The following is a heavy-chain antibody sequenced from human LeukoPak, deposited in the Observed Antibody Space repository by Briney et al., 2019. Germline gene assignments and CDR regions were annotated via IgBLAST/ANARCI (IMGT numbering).Heavy chain of an antibody. J-gene: IGHJ4*02. CDR2: IYYSGST. Sequence: SETLSLTCAVSGGSISSYYWSWIRQPPGKGLEWIGYIYYSGSTNYNPPLKSRVTISVDTSKNQFSLKLSSVTAADTAVYYCARHLYSSSSDFDYWGQGTLVTVSS. CDR3: ARHLYSSSSDFDY. V-gene: IGHV4-59*08. CDR1: GGSISSYY. D-gene: IGHD6-6*01.